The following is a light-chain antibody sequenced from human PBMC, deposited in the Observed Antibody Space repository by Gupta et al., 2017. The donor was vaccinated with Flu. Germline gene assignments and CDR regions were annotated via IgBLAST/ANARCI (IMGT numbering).Light chain of an antibody. CDR1: QSTSSY. J-gene: IGKJ1*01. V-gene: IGKV3-11*01. CDR2: DAA. CDR3: QHRSDWPTWT. Sequence: EIVLTQSPATLSLSPGERATLSCRASQSTSSYLAWYQQKAGQAPRLLIYDAANRSTSIPSRFSGSGSGTDFTLTISSLEPEDVAVYYCQHRSDWPTWTFGQGTKVEVK.